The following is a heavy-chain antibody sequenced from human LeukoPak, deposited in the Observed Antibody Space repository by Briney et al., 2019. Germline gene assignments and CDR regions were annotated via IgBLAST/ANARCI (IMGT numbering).Heavy chain of an antibody. J-gene: IGHJ4*02. Sequence: GASVKVSCKASGYTFTGYYMHWVRQAPGQGLEWMGWINPNSGGTNYAQKFQGRVTMTRDTSISTAYMELSRLRSDGTAVYYCARSTMVVTAIFDYWGQGTLVTVSS. CDR3: ARSTMVVTAIFDY. D-gene: IGHD4-23*01. CDR1: GYTFTGYY. V-gene: IGHV1-2*02. CDR2: INPNSGGT.